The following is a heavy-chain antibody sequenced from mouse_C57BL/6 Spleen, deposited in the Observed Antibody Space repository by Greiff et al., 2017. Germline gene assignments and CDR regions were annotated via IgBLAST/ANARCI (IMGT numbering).Heavy chain of an antibody. CDR3: ARERDWDGGFDD. CDR2: ISYDGSN. D-gene: IGHD4-1*01. CDR1: GYSITSGYY. Sequence: EVQLQESGPGLVKPSQSLSLTCSVTGYSITSGYYWNWIRQFPGNKLEWMGYISYDGSNNYNPSLKNRISITRDTSKNQFFLKLNSVTTEDTATYYCARERDWDGGFDDWGQGTTLTVSS. J-gene: IGHJ2*01. V-gene: IGHV3-6*01.